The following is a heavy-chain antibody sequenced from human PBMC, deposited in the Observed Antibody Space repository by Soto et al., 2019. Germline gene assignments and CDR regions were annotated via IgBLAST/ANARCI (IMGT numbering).Heavy chain of an antibody. Sequence: PSETLSLTCTVSGGSISSYYWSWIRQPPGKGLEWIGYIYYSGSTNYNPSLKSRVTISVDTSKNQFPLKLSSVTAADTAVYYCARDRRSSGWYIYGMDVWGQGTTVTVSS. CDR2: IYYSGST. CDR3: ARDRRSSGWYIYGMDV. D-gene: IGHD6-19*01. CDR1: GGSISSYY. V-gene: IGHV4-59*01. J-gene: IGHJ6*02.